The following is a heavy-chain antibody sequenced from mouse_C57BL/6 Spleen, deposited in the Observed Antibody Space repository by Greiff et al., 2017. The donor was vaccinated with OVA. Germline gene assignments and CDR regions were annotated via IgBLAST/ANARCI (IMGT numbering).Heavy chain of an antibody. D-gene: IGHD1-1*01. CDR3: ATLDYYGSSYYFDY. J-gene: IGHJ2*01. V-gene: IGHV1-82*01. CDR2: IYPGDGDT. CDR1: GYAFSSSW. Sequence: QVQLKESGPELVKPGASVKISCKASGYAFSSSWMNWVKQRPGKGLEWIGRIYPGDGDTNYNGKFKGKATLTADKSSSTAYMQLSSLTSEDSAVYFCATLDYYGSSYYFDYWGQGTTLTVSS.